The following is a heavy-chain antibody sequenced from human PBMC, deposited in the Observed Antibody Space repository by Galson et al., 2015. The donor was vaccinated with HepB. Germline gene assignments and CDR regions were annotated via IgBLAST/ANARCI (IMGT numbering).Heavy chain of an antibody. CDR1: GFTFSNAW. CDR3: TTDGIYYGSGSYYDPFDY. Sequence: SLRLSCAASGFTFSNAWMSWVRQAPGKGLEWVGRIKSKTDGGTTDYAAPVKGRFTISRDDSKNTLYLQMNSLKTEDTAVYYCTTDGIYYGSGSYYDPFDYWGQGTLVTVSS. CDR2: IKSKTDGGTT. V-gene: IGHV3-15*01. D-gene: IGHD3-10*01. J-gene: IGHJ4*02.